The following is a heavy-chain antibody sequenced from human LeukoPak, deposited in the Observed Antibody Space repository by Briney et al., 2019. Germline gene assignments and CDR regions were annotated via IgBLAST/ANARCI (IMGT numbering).Heavy chain of an antibody. CDR1: GGSISSGGYY. J-gene: IGHJ4*02. D-gene: IGHD3-10*01. V-gene: IGHV4-31*03. CDR2: IYYSGST. Sequence: SQTLSLTCTVSGGSISSGGYYWSWIRHPPGKGLEWIGYIYYSGSTYYNPSLKSRVTISVDTSKNQFSLKLSSVTAADTAVYYCARGVYYYGSGSYSTIFDYWGQGTLVTVSS. CDR3: ARGVYYYGSGSYSTIFDY.